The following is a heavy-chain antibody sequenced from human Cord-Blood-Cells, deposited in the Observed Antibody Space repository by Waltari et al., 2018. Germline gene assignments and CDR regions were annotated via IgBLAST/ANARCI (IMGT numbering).Heavy chain of an antibody. CDR2: IWYDGSNK. CDR1: RFPFSGYC. V-gene: IGHV3-33*01. Sequence: QLQLVESGGAVVQPGRSLTLSCAASRFPFSGYCLHWVRQAPGMGLEWVAVIWYDGSNKYYADSVKGRFTISRDNSKNTLYLQMNSLRAEDTAVYYCARDPRGTGTTIYYYYGMDVWGQGTTVTVSS. J-gene: IGHJ6*02. CDR3: ARDPRGTGTTIYYYYGMDV. D-gene: IGHD1-7*01.